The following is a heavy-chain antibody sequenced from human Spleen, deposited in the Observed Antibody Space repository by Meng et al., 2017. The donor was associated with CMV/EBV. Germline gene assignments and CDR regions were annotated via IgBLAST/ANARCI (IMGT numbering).Heavy chain of an antibody. CDR1: FNNYA. Sequence: FNNYAIAWVRQAPGQGLEWMGGILPIFTTTNYPQKFQGRVTMTTDESTSTAYMELSSLRSEDTAVYYCARCRGYSGYDPSGDWFFDLWGRGTLVTVSS. J-gene: IGHJ2*01. D-gene: IGHD5-12*01. CDR2: ILPIFTTT. V-gene: IGHV1-69*05. CDR3: ARCRGYSGYDPSGDWFFDL.